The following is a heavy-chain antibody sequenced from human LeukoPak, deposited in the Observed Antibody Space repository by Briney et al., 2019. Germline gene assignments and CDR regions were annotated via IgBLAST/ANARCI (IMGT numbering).Heavy chain of an antibody. CDR2: ISGSGGST. CDR1: GFTFSSYA. V-gene: IGHV3-23*01. D-gene: IGHD4-17*01. CDR3: AKDLATLTTVTRYLDY. J-gene: IGHJ4*02. Sequence: GGSLRPSCAASGFTFSSYAMSWVRQAPGKGLEWVSAISGSGGSTYYADSVKGRFTISRDNSKNTLYLQMNSLRAEDTAVYYCAKDLATLTTVTRYLDYWGQGTLVTVSS.